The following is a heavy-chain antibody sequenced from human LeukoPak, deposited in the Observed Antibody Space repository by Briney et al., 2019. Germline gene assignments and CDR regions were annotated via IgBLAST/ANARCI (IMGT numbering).Heavy chain of an antibody. D-gene: IGHD2-15*01. J-gene: IGHJ5*02. CDR1: GGTFSSYA. CDR3: ARDTRYSSAWYDN. V-gene: IGHV1-69*01. Sequence: ASVKVSCKASGGTFSSYAISWVRPAPGQGLEWMGGIIPIFGTANYAQKFQGRVTITADESTSTAYMELSSLRSEDTAVYYCARDTRYSSAWYDNWGQGTLVTVSS. CDR2: IIPIFGTA.